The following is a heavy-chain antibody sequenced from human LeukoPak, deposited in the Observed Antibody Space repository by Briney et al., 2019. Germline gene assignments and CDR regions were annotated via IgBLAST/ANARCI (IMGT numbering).Heavy chain of an antibody. J-gene: IGHJ4*02. V-gene: IGHV3-23*01. CDR2: ISGGGGST. CDR3: AKVFPWFGELFYFDY. D-gene: IGHD3-10*01. CDR1: GFTFSSYA. Sequence: GGSLRLSCAASGFTFSSYAMSWVGQAPGKGLMWVSAISGGGGSTSYADSVKGRFTISRDNSKSTLYLQMNSLRAEDTAVYYCAKVFPWFGELFYFDYWGQGTLVTVSS.